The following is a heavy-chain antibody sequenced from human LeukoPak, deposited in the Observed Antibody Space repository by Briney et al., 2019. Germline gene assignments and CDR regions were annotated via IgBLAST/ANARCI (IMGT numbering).Heavy chain of an antibody. V-gene: IGHV3-43D*03. CDR2: TNRDGGNT. CDR3: AKGGGSGWTFDY. J-gene: IGHJ4*02. Sequence: PGGSLRLSCAASGFTFDDYAMHWVRQPPGKGLEWVSLTNRDGGNTYYTDSVKGRFTISRDNSKNSLYLQMHSLRPEDTALYYCAKGGGSGWTFDYWGQGTLVTVSS. D-gene: IGHD6-19*01. CDR1: GFTFDDYA.